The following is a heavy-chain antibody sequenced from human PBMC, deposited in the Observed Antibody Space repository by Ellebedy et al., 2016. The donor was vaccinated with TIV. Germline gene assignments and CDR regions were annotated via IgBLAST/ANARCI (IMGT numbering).Heavy chain of an antibody. CDR3: ARLSSRIAAAA. Sequence: SETLSLTCTVSSYSITSGYYWGWIRQPPGKRLEWIGHIYHSGTTYYNPSLKSRVPISADTSKNQFSLKLSSLTAADTAGYYCARLSSRIAAAAWGQGVLVTVTS. V-gene: IGHV4-38-2*02. CDR2: IYHSGTT. D-gene: IGHD6-13*01. J-gene: IGHJ5*02. CDR1: SYSITSGYY.